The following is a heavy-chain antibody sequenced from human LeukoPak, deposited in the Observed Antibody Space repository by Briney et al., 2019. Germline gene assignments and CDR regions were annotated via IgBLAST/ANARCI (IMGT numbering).Heavy chain of an antibody. Sequence: ASVKVSCKASGYTFTSYGINWVRQAPGQGLEWMGWISGYNDNRNYAQKLQGRVTMTTDRSTSTAYMELRSLRSDDTAVYYCARAGDHFDYWGQGTLVTVSS. CDR2: ISGYNDNR. CDR1: GYTFTSYG. CDR3: ARAGDHFDY. V-gene: IGHV1-18*01. D-gene: IGHD3-10*01. J-gene: IGHJ4*02.